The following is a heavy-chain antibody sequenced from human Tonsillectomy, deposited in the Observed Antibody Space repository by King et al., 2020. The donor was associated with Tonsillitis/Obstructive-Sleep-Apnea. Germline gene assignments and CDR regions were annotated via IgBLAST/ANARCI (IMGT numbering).Heavy chain of an antibody. CDR1: GFTFSRYS. V-gene: IGHV3-21*01. CDR2: ISSSIIYI. CDR3: ARGEGGCDYYYYMDV. J-gene: IGHJ6*03. D-gene: IGHD3-16*01. Sequence: VQLVESGGGLVKPGGSLRLSCAASGFTFSRYSMNWVRQAPGKGLEWVSFISSSIIYIYYADSVKGRFTISRDNAKNSLYLQMNSLRAEDTAVYYCARGEGGCDYYYYMDVWGKGTTVTVSS.